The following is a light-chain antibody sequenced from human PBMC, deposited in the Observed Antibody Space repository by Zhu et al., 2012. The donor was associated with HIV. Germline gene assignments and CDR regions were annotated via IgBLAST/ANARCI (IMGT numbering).Light chain of an antibody. Sequence: EIVMTQSPDTLSVFPGERATLSCRASQSFGSTLAWYQHKPGQPPRLLIYGASTRAAGIPARFSGSGSGTEFTLTISGVQSEDFAVYYCQHYYNWLGTFGQGTKVEI. CDR2: GAS. J-gene: IGKJ1*01. CDR1: QSFGST. CDR3: QHYYNWLGT. V-gene: IGKV3-15*01.